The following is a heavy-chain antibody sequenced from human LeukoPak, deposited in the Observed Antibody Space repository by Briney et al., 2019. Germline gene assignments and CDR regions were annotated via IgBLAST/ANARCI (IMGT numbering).Heavy chain of an antibody. CDR1: GFTFSSYG. J-gene: IGHJ4*02. CDR2: ISGSGGST. D-gene: IGHD1-1*01. V-gene: IGHV3-23*01. CDR3: AKVDDNWDFDY. Sequence: GGSLRLSCAASGFTFSSYGMSWVRQAPGKGLEWVSAISGSGGSTYYADSVKGRFTISRDNSKNTLYLQMNSLRGEDTAVYYCAKVDDNWDFDYWGQGTLVTVSS.